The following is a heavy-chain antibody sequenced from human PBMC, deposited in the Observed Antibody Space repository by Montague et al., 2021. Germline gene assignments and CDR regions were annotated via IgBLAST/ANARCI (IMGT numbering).Heavy chain of an antibody. J-gene: IGHJ4*02. CDR2: IYYNGNT. Sequence: SETLSLTCTVSGGAISSFYWHLIRHSPGKGLEWIGEIYYNGNTKYDPSLKSRVTMSVDTSKNQFSLRLSSVTVADTAVYYCAREWGAFDSWGQGTLVTVSS. V-gene: IGHV4-59*01. CDR1: GGAISSFY. D-gene: IGHD3-16*01. CDR3: AREWGAFDS.